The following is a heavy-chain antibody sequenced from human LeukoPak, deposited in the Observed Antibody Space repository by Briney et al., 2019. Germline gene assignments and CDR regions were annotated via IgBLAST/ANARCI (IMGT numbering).Heavy chain of an antibody. CDR1: GFTFNSYA. V-gene: IGHV3-21*01. Sequence: PGGSLRLSCAASGFTFNSYAMSWVRQAPGKGLEWVSSISSSSSYIYYADSVKGRFTISRDNAKNSLYLQMNSLRAEDMAVYYCARDGRGAVAGFDYWGQGTLVTVSS. CDR2: ISSSSSYI. CDR3: ARDGRGAVAGFDY. D-gene: IGHD6-19*01. J-gene: IGHJ4*02.